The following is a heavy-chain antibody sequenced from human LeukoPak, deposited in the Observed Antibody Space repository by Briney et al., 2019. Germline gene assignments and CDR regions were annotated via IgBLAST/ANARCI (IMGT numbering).Heavy chain of an antibody. CDR3: ARIYCSGGSCYEGRESYYYYYYMDV. CDR2: IYYSGST. J-gene: IGHJ6*03. V-gene: IGHV4-39*01. CDR1: GGSISSRSYY. D-gene: IGHD2-15*01. Sequence: SVTLSLTCTVSGGSISSRSYYWGWIRQPPGKGLEWIGSIYYSGSTYYNPSLKSRVTITVDTSKNQFSLKLSSVTAADTALYYCARIYCSGGSCYEGRESYYYYYYMDVWGKGTTVTVSS.